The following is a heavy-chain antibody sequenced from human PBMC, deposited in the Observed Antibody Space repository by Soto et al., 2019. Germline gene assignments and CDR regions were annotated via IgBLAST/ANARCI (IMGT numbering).Heavy chain of an antibody. J-gene: IGHJ6*02. CDR3: TRDYVMDV. Sequence: AWCMRLSCAAAGFTVSGDSMNWVRQARGKGLEWVSSISTTSTYIYYADSVKGRFTISRDNANNSLHLQMNSLRAEDTAVYYCTRDYVMDVWGQGTTVTVSS. V-gene: IGHV3-21*01. CDR1: GFTVSGDS. CDR2: ISTTSTYI.